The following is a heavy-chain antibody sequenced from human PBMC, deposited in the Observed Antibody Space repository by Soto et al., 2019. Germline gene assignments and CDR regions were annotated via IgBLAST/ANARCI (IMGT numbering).Heavy chain of an antibody. V-gene: IGHV4-59*01. CDR2: IFYSGST. CDR1: GGSIRSYY. CDR3: ARGAADTAMVDS. Sequence: SETLYLPCTVSGGSIRSYYWTWIRQPPGKGLEWLGYIFYSGSTFYNPSLKSRVTISIHTSKSQFSLQLTSVTAADTAVYYCARGAADTAMVDSWGQGTLVTVSS. J-gene: IGHJ4*02. D-gene: IGHD5-18*01.